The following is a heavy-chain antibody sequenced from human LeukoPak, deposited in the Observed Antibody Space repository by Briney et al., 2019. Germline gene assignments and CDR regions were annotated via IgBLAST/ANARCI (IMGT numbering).Heavy chain of an antibody. V-gene: IGHV4-34*01. Sequence: SETLSLTCAVYGGSFSGYYWSWISQPPGKGLEWIGEINHSGSTNYNPSLKSRVTISVDTSKNQFSLKLSSVTAADTAVYYCARECPSWGVVPAANGPNRATRKAKIQSEDVWGKGTTVTVSS. CDR1: GGSFSGYY. J-gene: IGHJ6*04. CDR3: ARECPSWGVVPAANGPNRATRKAKIQSEDV. D-gene: IGHD2-2*01. CDR2: INHSGST.